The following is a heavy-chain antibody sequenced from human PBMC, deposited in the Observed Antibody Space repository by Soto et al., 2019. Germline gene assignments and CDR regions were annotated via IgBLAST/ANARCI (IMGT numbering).Heavy chain of an antibody. V-gene: IGHV3-74*01. CDR2: INSDGTIT. J-gene: IGHJ6*02. CDR3: ARVVRGHYGKDV. CDR1: GFTFSNYW. Sequence: EVQLVESGGGLVQPGGSLRLSCTASGFTFSNYWIHWVRQAPGKGLMWVSRINSDGTITNYADFVKGRFTISRDNAKNTLYLQMNSLRAEDTALYYCARVVRGHYGKDVWGQGTTVTVSS. D-gene: IGHD3-10*01.